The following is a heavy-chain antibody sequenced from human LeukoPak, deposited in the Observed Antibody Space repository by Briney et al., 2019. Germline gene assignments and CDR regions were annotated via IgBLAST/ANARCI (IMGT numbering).Heavy chain of an antibody. CDR2: IYYSGST. D-gene: IGHD6-25*01. Sequence: SETLSLTCTVSGGSISSYYWSWIRQPPGKGLEWIGYIYYSGSTNYNPSLKSRVTISVDTSKNQFSLKLSSVTAADTAVYYCASSAYRADPDYYYYYMDVWGKGTTVTVSS. V-gene: IGHV4-59*01. CDR3: ASSAYRADPDYYYYYMDV. J-gene: IGHJ6*03. CDR1: GGSISSYY.